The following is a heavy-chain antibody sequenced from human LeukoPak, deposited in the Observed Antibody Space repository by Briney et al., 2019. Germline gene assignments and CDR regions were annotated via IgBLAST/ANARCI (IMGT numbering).Heavy chain of an antibody. CDR1: GYTFTGYY. Sequence: GASVKVSCKASGYTFTGYYMHWVRQAPGQGLEWMGWINPNSGGTNYAQKFQGRVTMTRDTSISTAYMELRSLRSDDTAVYYCARSGRGTYYYFDLWGQGTLVTVSS. J-gene: IGHJ4*02. D-gene: IGHD1-26*01. V-gene: IGHV1-2*02. CDR3: ARSGRGTYYYFDL. CDR2: INPNSGGT.